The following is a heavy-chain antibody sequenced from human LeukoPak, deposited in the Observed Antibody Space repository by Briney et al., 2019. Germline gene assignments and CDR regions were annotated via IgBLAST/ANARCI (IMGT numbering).Heavy chain of an antibody. J-gene: IGHJ6*03. CDR3: ASFWSHYYYMDV. CDR2: ISRGSTYI. D-gene: IGHD3-3*01. V-gene: IGHV3-21*01. Sequence: GGSLRLSCTVSGFTFDSYAMIWVRQAPGKGLEWISSISRGSTYIYYADSVRGRFTISRDNARDSLLLQMNNLRAEDTAVYYCASFWSHYYYMDVWGKGTTVLVSS. CDR1: GFTFDSYA.